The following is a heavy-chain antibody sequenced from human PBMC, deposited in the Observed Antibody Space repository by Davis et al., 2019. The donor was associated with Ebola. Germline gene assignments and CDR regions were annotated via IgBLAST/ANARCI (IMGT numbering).Heavy chain of an antibody. CDR2: INPNSGGT. J-gene: IGHJ4*02. CDR1: GYTLTELS. D-gene: IGHD5-18*01. CDR3: AREADTANDY. Sequence: ASVKVSCKVSGYTLTELSMHWVRQAPGQGLEWMGWINPNSGGTNYAQKFQGWVTMTRDTSISTAYMELSRLRSDDTAVYYCAREADTANDYWGQGTLVTVSS. V-gene: IGHV1-2*04.